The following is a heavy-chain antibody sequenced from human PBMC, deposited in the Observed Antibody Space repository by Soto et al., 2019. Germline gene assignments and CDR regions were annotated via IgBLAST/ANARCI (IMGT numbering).Heavy chain of an antibody. Sequence: ASVKVSCKASGYTFTSYYMHWVRQAPGQGLEWMGIINPSGGSTSYAQKFQGRVTMTRDTSTSTVYMELSSLRSEDTAVYYCARDLTGTLSSDGMDVWGQGTTVTVSS. V-gene: IGHV1-46*01. CDR3: ARDLTGTLSSDGMDV. J-gene: IGHJ6*02. CDR1: GYTFTSYY. CDR2: INPSGGST. D-gene: IGHD1-7*01.